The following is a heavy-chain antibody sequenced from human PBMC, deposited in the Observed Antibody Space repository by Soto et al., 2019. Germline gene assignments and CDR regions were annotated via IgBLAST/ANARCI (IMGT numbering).Heavy chain of an antibody. V-gene: IGHV1-69*01. D-gene: IGHD4-4*01. Sequence: QVQLVQSGAEVKKPGSSVNVSCKASGGTFSSYAISWVRQAPGQGLEWMGGIIPIFGTANYAQKFQGRVTITADESTTKAYMELSSLRSEDTAVYYCARDPSTVANWFDPWGQGTLVTVSA. CDR3: ARDPSTVANWFDP. J-gene: IGHJ5*02. CDR2: IIPIFGTA. CDR1: GGTFSSYA.